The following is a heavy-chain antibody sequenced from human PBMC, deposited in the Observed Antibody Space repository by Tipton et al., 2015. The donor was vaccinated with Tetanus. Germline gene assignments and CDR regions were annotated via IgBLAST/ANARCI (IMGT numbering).Heavy chain of an antibody. D-gene: IGHD3-22*01. J-gene: IGHJ3*01. CDR3: AREAINSEDRRAFDV. Sequence: QLVQSGAEVKKPGSSVKVSCKSSGGTFSNYVFNWVRQAPGQGLEWMGGFSPIFRRPNYAQKFQGRVTISADESTSTAYMELRSLTSADTAIYYCAREAINSEDRRAFDVWGQGTMVSVSA. V-gene: IGHV1-69*01. CDR1: GGTFSNYV. CDR2: FSPIFRRP.